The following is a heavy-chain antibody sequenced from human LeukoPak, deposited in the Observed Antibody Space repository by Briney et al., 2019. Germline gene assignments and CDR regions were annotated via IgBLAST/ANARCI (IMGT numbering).Heavy chain of an antibody. CDR2: IRYDGSNK. CDR3: AKGRGYSYGYLMEDAFDI. D-gene: IGHD5-18*01. V-gene: IGHV3-30*02. Sequence: PGGSLRLSCAASGFTFSSYGMHWVRQAPGKGLEWVAFIRYDGSNKYYADSVKGRFTISRDNSKNTLYLQMNSLRAEDTAVYYCAKGRGYSYGYLMEDAFDIWGQGTMDTVSS. J-gene: IGHJ3*02. CDR1: GFTFSSYG.